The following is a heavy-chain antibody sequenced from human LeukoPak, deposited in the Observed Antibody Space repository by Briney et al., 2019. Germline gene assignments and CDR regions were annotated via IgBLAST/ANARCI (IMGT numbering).Heavy chain of an antibody. V-gene: IGHV4-34*01. CDR1: GGSFSGYY. J-gene: IGHJ4*02. D-gene: IGHD2-15*01. CDR3: ERGVYCCGGSCYEDY. CDR2: INHSGST. Sequence: PSQTLSLTCAVYGGSFSGYYWSWIRQPPGKGLEWIGEINHSGSTNYNPTLKSRVTISVDTSKNQFSLKLSSVTAADTGVYYCERGVYCCGGSCYEDYWGQGTLVTVSS.